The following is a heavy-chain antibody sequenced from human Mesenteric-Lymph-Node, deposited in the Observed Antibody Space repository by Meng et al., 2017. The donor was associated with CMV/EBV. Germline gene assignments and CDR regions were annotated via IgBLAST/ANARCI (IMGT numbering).Heavy chain of an antibody. V-gene: IGHV4-61*01. Sequence: GSLRLSCTVSGGSVSSGSYYWSWIRQPPGKGLEWIGYIYYSGSTNYNPSLKSRVTISVDTFKNQFSLKLSSVAAADTAVYYCARDEGYCSSTSCSRWFDPWGQGTLVTVSS. D-gene: IGHD2-2*01. J-gene: IGHJ5*02. CDR2: IYYSGST. CDR1: GGSVSSGSYY. CDR3: ARDEGYCSSTSCSRWFDP.